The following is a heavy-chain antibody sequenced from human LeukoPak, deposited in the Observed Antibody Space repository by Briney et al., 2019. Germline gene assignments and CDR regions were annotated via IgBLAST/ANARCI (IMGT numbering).Heavy chain of an antibody. J-gene: IGHJ4*02. CDR2: INPSGGST. CDR3: ARDRAQYFGRASGY. CDR1: GYTFTSYC. V-gene: IGHV1-46*01. Sequence: ASVKVSCKASGYTFTSYCMHWVRQAPGQGLEWMGIINPSGGSTSYAQKFQGRVTMTRDTSISTAYMELSRLRSDDTAVYYCARDRAQYFGRASGYWGQGTLVTVSS. D-gene: IGHD2/OR15-2a*01.